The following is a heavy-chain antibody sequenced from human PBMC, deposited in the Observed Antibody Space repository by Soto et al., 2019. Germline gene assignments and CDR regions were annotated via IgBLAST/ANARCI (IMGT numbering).Heavy chain of an antibody. Sequence: SETLSLTCTVSGGSMSSYYWTWLRQSPGRGLEWIGYISYSGSTYYNPSLKSRVTISADTSKNQFSLRMNSMIAADTAVYYCARADPDASVGYWGQGTLITVSS. CDR1: GGSMSSYY. CDR3: ARADPDASVGY. J-gene: IGHJ4*02. V-gene: IGHV4-59*01. D-gene: IGHD2-15*01. CDR2: ISYSGST.